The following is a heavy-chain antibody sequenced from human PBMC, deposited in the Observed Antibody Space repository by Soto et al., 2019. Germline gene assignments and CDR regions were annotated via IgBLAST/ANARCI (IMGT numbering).Heavy chain of an antibody. V-gene: IGHV5-51*01. CDR1: GYTFTNYW. CDR3: AASIFYSGMDF. CDR2: IYPGDSDT. Sequence: EVQLVQSGAEVKKPGESLKISCKGSGYTFTNYWIGWVRQMPGKGPEWMGIIYPGDSDTKYNTSFQGQVTISADKSITTTYLQWSSLKASDNAIDYCAASIFYSGMDFWGQGTTVTVSS. J-gene: IGHJ6*02.